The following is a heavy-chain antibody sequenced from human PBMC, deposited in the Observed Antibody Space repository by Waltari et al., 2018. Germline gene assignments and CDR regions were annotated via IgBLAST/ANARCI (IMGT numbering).Heavy chain of an antibody. J-gene: IGHJ4*02. CDR2: MSSNSRTV. D-gene: IGHD6-13*01. V-gene: IGHV3-9*01. CDR1: GFTFDNYA. Sequence: EVQLVESGGGLAQPGRSLRLSCAASGFTFDNYAMHWDRLGPGKGLGWVSGMSSNSRTVVCADSVKGLFTISRDNPKNSLYLQMNSLRPEDTAFYYCAKDGRSWYGFDHWGQGTLVTVPS. CDR3: AKDGRSWYGFDH.